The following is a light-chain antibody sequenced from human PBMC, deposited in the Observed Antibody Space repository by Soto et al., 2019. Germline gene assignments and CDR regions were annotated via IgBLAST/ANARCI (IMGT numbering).Light chain of an antibody. CDR1: SSNIGSNT. CDR3: AVWDDSLNAVV. J-gene: IGLJ2*01. Sequence: QSVLTQPPSASGTPGQRVTISCSGSSSNIGSNTVNWYQQLPGTAPKLLIYSNNQRPSGVPDRFSVSKSGTSASLAISGLQSEDEADYYCAVWDDSLNAVVFGGGTKLTVL. CDR2: SNN. V-gene: IGLV1-44*01.